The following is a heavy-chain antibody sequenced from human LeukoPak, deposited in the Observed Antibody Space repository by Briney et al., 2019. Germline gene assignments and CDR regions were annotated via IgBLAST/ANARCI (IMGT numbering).Heavy chain of an antibody. D-gene: IGHD2-15*01. Sequence: GGSLRLSCAASGFTFSSYGMSWVRQAPGKGLEWVSAISGSCGSTYYADSVKGRFTISRDNSKNTLYLQMNSLRAEDTAVYYCAHAPYSMPPEYYFDYWGQGTLVTVSS. V-gene: IGHV3-23*01. CDR1: GFTFSSYG. CDR3: AHAPYSMPPEYYFDY. CDR2: ISGSCGST. J-gene: IGHJ4*02.